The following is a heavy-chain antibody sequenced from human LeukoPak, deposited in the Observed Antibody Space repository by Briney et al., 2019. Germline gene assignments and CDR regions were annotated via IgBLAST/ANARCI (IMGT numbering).Heavy chain of an antibody. J-gene: IGHJ4*02. Sequence: GGSLRLSCAASGFTFSSYGMAWVRQAPGKGLEWVSGMNGNGGRIYYADSVKGRFTISRDNSKNTLYLQMNSLRAEDTAVYYCARDTELNYWGQGTLVTVSS. CDR2: MNGNGGRI. D-gene: IGHD1-26*01. CDR1: GFTFSSYG. V-gene: IGHV3-23*01. CDR3: ARDTELNY.